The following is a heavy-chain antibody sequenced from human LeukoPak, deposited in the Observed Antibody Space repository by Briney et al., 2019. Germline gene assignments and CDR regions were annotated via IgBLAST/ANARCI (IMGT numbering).Heavy chain of an antibody. D-gene: IGHD4-23*01. Sequence: PGGSLRLSCAASGFTFSNAWMSWVRQAPGKGLEWVGRIKSKTDGGTTDYAAPVKGRFTISRDDSKNTLYLQMNSLKTEDTAVYYCTTDYGGRDSIPYDYWGQGTLVTVSS. V-gene: IGHV3-15*01. CDR3: TTDYGGRDSIPYDY. CDR2: IKSKTDGGTT. CDR1: GFTFSNAW. J-gene: IGHJ4*02.